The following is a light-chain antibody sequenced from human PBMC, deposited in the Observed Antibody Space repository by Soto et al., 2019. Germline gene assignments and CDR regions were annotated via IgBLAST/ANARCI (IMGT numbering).Light chain of an antibody. CDR1: QDIRND. CDR2: SAS. Sequence: DIQTTQSPSSLSASVGDRVTITCRASQDIRNDLGWYQQKPGKAPKRLIFSASTLDSGVPSRFSGGGFGTEFTLTISSLQPEDFATYYCLHHYNYPLTLGGGTKVEIK. V-gene: IGKV1-17*01. J-gene: IGKJ4*01. CDR3: LHHYNYPLT.